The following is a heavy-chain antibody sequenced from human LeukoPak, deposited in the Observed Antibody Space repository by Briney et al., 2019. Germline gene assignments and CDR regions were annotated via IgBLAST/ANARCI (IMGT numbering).Heavy chain of an antibody. J-gene: IGHJ4*02. Sequence: GGSLRLSCAASGFTVSSNYMSWVRQAPGKGLEWVSVIYRGGTTYYADSVKGRFTISRDNSKSTLHLQMNSLRAEDTAVYYCAREGAYCGGDCFGDWGQGTLVTVSS. CDR2: IYRGGTT. CDR3: AREGAYCGGDCFGD. CDR1: GFTVSSNY. D-gene: IGHD2-21*02. V-gene: IGHV3-53*01.